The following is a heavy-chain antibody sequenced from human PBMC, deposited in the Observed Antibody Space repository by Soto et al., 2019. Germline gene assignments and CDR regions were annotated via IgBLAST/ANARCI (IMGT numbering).Heavy chain of an antibody. D-gene: IGHD3-22*01. V-gene: IGHV6-1*01. Sequence: PSQTLSLTCAISGDSVSSNSAAWNWIRQSPSRGLEWLGRTYYRSKWYNDYAVSVKSRITINPDTSKNQFSLQLNSVTPEDTAVYYCARVSVVYDSSGYYPRTYGMDVWGQGTKVTVSS. CDR3: ARVSVVYDSSGYYPRTYGMDV. J-gene: IGHJ6*02. CDR1: GDSVSSNSAA. CDR2: TYYRSKWYN.